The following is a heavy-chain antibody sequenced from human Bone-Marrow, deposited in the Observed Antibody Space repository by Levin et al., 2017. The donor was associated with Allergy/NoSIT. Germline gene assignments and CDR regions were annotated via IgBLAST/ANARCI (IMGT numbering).Heavy chain of an antibody. CDR1: GFSLTTSGVG. CDR2: IFWDDDK. D-gene: IGHD5-12*01. Sequence: SGPTLVKPTQTLTLTCTFSGFSLTTSGVGVGWVRQPPGKALEWLTFIFWDDDKRYSPFLKRRLSITKDTAKNQVVLQLTNIEPGDTLTYFFAHTLWGEGGYEYYYYYNGMDVWGQGITVTVSS. V-gene: IGHV2-5*02. CDR3: AHTLWGEGGYEYYYYYNGMDV. J-gene: IGHJ6*02.